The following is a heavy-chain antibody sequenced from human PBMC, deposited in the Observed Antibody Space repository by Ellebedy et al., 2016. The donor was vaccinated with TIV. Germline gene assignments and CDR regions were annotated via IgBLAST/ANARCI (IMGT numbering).Heavy chain of an antibody. V-gene: IGHV3-11*01. J-gene: IGHJ5*02. CDR3: ARDRPRAVVVAATGIGGWFDP. CDR1: GFTFSDYY. D-gene: IGHD2-15*01. CDR2: ISSSSSTI. Sequence: PGGSLRLSCAASGFTFSDYYMSWIRQAPGTGLEWVSYISSSSSTIYYADSVKGRFTISRDNAKNSLYLQMNSLRAEDTAVYYCARDRPRAVVVAATGIGGWFDPWGQGTLVTVSS.